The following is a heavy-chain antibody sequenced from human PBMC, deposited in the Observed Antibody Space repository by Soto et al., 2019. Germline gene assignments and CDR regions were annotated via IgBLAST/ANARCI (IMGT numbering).Heavy chain of an antibody. CDR1: GGSFSGYY. J-gene: IGHJ4*02. D-gene: IGHD6-13*01. CDR3: AGEGSTIAAAGKLTPFDY. V-gene: IGHV4-34*01. Sequence: SETLSLTCAVYGGSFSGYYWTWIRKPPGKGLEWIGEINHSGSTNYNPSLKSRVTISVDTSKNQFSLKLSSVTAADTAVYYCAGEGSTIAAAGKLTPFDYWGQGTLVTVSS. CDR2: INHSGST.